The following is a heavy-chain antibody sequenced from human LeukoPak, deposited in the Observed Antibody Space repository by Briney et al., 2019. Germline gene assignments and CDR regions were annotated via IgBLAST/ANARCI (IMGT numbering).Heavy chain of an antibody. D-gene: IGHD4-23*01. CDR3: ARSPVAGARYYFDY. V-gene: IGHV4-59*01. J-gene: IGHJ4*02. CDR2: IYYSGST. Sequence: PSETLSLTCTVSGGSISSYYWSWIRQPPGKGLEWIGYIYYSGSTNYNPSLKSRVTISVDTSKNQFSLKLSSVTAADTAVYCCARSPVAGARYYFDYWGQGTLVTVSS. CDR1: GGSISSYY.